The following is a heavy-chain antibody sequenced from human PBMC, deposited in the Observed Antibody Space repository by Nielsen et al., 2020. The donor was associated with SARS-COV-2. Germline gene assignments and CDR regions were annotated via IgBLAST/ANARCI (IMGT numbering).Heavy chain of an antibody. CDR1: GGSVDDGEYH. V-gene: IGHV4-61*08. CDR2: NHLA. J-gene: IGHJ6*02. CDR3: AGEDPRGDSSRMEV. Sequence: ETLSLTCIVSGGSVDDGEYHWTWVRQPPGRGLEWIGNHLADYNPSLENRVTISVDTSKNEVFLHLTSVTAADTATYFCAGEDPRGDSSRMEVWGQGTTVIVSS. D-gene: IGHD6-6*01.